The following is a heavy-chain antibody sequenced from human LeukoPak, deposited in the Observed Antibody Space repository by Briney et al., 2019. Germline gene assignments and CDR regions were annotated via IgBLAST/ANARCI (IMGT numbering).Heavy chain of an antibody. CDR2: INHSGST. D-gene: IGHD1-26*01. J-gene: IGHJ4*02. Sequence: PSETLSLTCAVYGGSFSGYYRSWIRQPPGKGLEWIGEINHSGSTNYNPSLKSRVTISVDTSKNQFSLKLSSVTAADTAVYYCARDHAFGGSYYYFDYWGQGTLVTVSS. CDR3: ARDHAFGGSYYYFDY. V-gene: IGHV4-34*01. CDR1: GGSFSGYY.